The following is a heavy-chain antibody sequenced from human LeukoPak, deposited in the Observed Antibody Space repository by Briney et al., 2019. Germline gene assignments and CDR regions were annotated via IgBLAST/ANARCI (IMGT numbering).Heavy chain of an antibody. D-gene: IGHD3-10*01. V-gene: IGHV1-46*01. Sequence: ASVKVSCKASGYTFTGYYIHWVRQAPGQGLEWMGIINPSGGSTSYAQKFQGRVTMTRDMSTSTVYMELNSLRSEDTAVYYCARSRTKAGTWGGYLDHWGQGALVSVSS. CDR1: GYTFTGYY. J-gene: IGHJ4*02. CDR2: INPSGGST. CDR3: ARSRTKAGTWGGYLDH.